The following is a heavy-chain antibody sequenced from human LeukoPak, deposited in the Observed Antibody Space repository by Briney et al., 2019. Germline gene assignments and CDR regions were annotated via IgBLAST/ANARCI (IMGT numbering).Heavy chain of an antibody. Sequence: PSETLSLTCAVYGGSFSGYYWSWIRQPPGKGLEWIGEINHSGSTNYDPSLKSRVTISADASKNQFSLKLSSVTAADTAVYYCARGPRWLLRHWGQGTLVTVSS. CDR3: ARGPRWLLRH. V-gene: IGHV4-34*01. J-gene: IGHJ4*02. D-gene: IGHD2-15*01. CDR2: INHSGST. CDR1: GGSFSGYY.